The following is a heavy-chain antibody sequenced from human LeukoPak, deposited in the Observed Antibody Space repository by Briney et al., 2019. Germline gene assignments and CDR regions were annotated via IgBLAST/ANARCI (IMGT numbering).Heavy chain of an antibody. CDR3: ARERGYSYGFDY. CDR1: GFTFSSYT. D-gene: IGHD5-18*01. V-gene: IGHV3-21*01. Sequence: GGSLRLSCAASGFTFSSYTMNWVRQAPGKGLEWVSSISSSSSYIYYADSVKGRFTISRDNAKNSLYLQMNSLRAEDTAVYYCARERGYSYGFDYWGQGNLVTVSS. CDR2: ISSSSSYI. J-gene: IGHJ4*02.